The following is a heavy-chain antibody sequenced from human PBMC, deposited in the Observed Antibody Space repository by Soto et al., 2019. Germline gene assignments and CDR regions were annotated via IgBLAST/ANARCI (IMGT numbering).Heavy chain of an antibody. Sequence: ESGGGVVQPGRSLRLSCAASGFTFDSYGMHWVRQAPGKGLEWVAVISHDGSNKFYADSVKGRFTISRDNSKNTLYLQMNSLRAEDTAVYYCAKVFTHNDFWSALDVWGQGTTVTVSS. V-gene: IGHV3-30*18. D-gene: IGHD3-3*01. CDR1: GFTFDSYG. CDR3: AKVFTHNDFWSALDV. CDR2: ISHDGSNK. J-gene: IGHJ6*02.